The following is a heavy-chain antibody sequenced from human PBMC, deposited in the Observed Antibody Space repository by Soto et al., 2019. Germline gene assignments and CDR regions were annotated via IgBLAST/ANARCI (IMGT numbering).Heavy chain of an antibody. Sequence: ASVKVSCKASGDTFHNHGISWVRQAPGQGLAWLGWISGLDGKTKYAQRLQGRVTMTADTSTSTAYMELRSLGSDDTAVYYCARDFYPLAYYFDYWGQGTLVTASS. CDR3: ARDFYPLAYYFDY. J-gene: IGHJ4*02. V-gene: IGHV1-18*04. CDR2: ISGLDGKT. CDR1: GDTFHNHG.